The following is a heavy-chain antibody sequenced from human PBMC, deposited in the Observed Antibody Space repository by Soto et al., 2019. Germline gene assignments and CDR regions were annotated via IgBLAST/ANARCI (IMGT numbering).Heavy chain of an antibody. Sequence: PWGAPVLSCASSVFTLDDYAMHRVGHATGKGLDPVSGISWNSGSIGYADSVKGRFTISIDNAKNSLYLQMNSLRAEDTALYYCAKAFAHFWSGSPAYYYGMDVWGQGTTVTVSS. CDR2: ISWNSGSI. CDR1: VFTLDDYA. D-gene: IGHD3-3*02. V-gene: IGHV3-9*01. J-gene: IGHJ6*02. CDR3: AKAFAHFWSGSPAYYYGMDV.